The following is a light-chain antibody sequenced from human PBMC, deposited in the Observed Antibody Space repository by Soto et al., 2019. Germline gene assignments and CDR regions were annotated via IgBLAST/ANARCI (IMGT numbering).Light chain of an antibody. Sequence: DIVMTQSPVSLPVTPGEPASIYCRSSQSLLHSNGYSYLDWFLQRPGQSPQLLIYLGSNRAPGVPDRFSGSGSGTDFTLKISRVEAEDVGVYYCMEALQTPWTFGQGTKVEIK. CDR1: QSLLHSNGYSY. V-gene: IGKV2-28*01. CDR2: LGS. CDR3: MEALQTPWT. J-gene: IGKJ1*01.